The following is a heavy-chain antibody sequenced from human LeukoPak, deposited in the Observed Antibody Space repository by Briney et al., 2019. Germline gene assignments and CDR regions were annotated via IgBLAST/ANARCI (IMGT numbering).Heavy chain of an antibody. V-gene: IGHV1-24*01. CDR2: FDPEDGET. Sequence: ASVKVSCKVSGYTLTELSMHWVRQAPGKGLEWMGGFDPEDGETIYAQKSQGRVTMTEDTSTDTAYMELSSLRSEDTAVYYCATDGYSSSWRAFDIWGQGTMVTVSS. CDR1: GYTLTELS. D-gene: IGHD6-13*01. J-gene: IGHJ3*02. CDR3: ATDGYSSSWRAFDI.